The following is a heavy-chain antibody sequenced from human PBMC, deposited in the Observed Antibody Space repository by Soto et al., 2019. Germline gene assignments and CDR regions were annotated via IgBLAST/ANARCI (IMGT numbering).Heavy chain of an antibody. V-gene: IGHV1-2*02. CDR2: INPETGGT. D-gene: IGHD2-2*01. CDR3: ARERYQVISDGMDV. J-gene: IGHJ6*02. CDR1: GYTFTGYY. Sequence: ASVKVPCKASGYTFTGYYVHWVREAPGQGLEWMGWINPETGGTSYAQKFQGRVTLSSDTSINTAYLEVSRLRFDDAAVYFCARERYQVISDGMDVWGQGTTVTVYS.